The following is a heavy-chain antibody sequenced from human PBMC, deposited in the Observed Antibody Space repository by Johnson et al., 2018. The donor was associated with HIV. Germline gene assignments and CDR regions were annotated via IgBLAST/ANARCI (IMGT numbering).Heavy chain of an antibody. J-gene: IGHJ3*02. CDR1: GFTVSSNY. V-gene: IGHV3-53*01. CDR3: AREGGSSGPDAFDI. D-gene: IGHD3-16*01. Sequence: VQLLESGGGLIQPGGSLRLSCAASGFTVSSNYMSWVRQAPGKGLEWVSVIYSGGSTYYADSVKGRFTISRDNSKNTLYLQMNSLRAEDTAVYYCAREGGSSGPDAFDIWGQGTMVTVSS. CDR2: IYSGGST.